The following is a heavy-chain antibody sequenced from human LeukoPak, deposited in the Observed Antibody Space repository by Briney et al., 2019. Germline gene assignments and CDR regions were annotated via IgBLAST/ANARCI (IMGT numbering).Heavy chain of an antibody. CDR1: GYTFTGYY. Sequence: ASVKVSCKASGYTFTGYYMHWVRQAPGQGLEWMGWINPNSGGTNYAQKFQGWVTMTRDTSISTAYMELSRLRSDDTAVYYCARGSHYGSGSYYRYWDQGTLVTVSS. J-gene: IGHJ4*02. V-gene: IGHV1-2*04. CDR3: ARGSHYGSGSYYRY. CDR2: INPNSGGT. D-gene: IGHD3-10*01.